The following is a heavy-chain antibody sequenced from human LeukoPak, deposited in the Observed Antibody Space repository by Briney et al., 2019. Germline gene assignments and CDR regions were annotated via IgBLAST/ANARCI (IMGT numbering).Heavy chain of an antibody. CDR3: ARAVHYCLGYGY. CDR1: GGSFSGYY. V-gene: IGHV4-34*01. CDR2: IDQSGTT. Sequence: SETMSLTCVVYGGSFSGYYWSWIRQPPGKGLVWIGEIDQSGTTNYNPSLKSRVSISVDTSKKQFSLTLTSMTTAEPPVYYCARAVHYCLGYGY. D-gene: IGHD3-16*01. J-gene: IGHJ2*01.